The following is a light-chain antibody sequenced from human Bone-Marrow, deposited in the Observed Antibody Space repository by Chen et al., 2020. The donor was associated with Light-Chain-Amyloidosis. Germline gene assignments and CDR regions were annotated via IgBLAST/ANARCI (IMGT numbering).Light chain of an antibody. V-gene: IGLV2-14*01. J-gene: IGLJ1*01. CDR3: SSYTITNTLV. CDR2: EVT. CDR1: SSDVGGDNH. Sequence: QSALTQPASVSGSPGQSITFSCPGTSSDVGGDNHVSWYQQHPDKAPKIMIYEVTNRPSWVPDRFSGSKSENTASLTISGLQTEDEADYFCSSYTITNTLVFGSGTRVTVL.